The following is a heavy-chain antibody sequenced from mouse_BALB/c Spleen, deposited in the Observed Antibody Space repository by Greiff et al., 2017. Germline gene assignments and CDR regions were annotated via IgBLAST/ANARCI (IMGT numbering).Heavy chain of an antibody. CDR3: VRYGYPGYYFDY. CDR1: GFSLTSYD. CDR2: IWTGGGT. V-gene: IGHV2-9-2*01. D-gene: IGHD1-2*01. J-gene: IGHJ2*01. Sequence: VQRVESGPGLVAPSQSLSITCTVSGFSLTSYDISWIRQPPGKGLEWLGVIWTGGGTNYNSAFMSRLSISKDNSKSQVFLKMNSLQTDDTAIYYCVRYGYPGYYFDYWGQGTTLTVSS.